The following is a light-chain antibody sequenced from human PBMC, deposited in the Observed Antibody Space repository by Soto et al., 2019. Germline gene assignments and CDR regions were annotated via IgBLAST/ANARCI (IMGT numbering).Light chain of an antibody. V-gene: IGLV1-40*01. CDR3: QSYDGTLSGSYV. CDR1: SSNIGAGYD. CDR2: GTT. Sequence: SVLTQPPSVSGAPGQRVTISCTGSSSNIGAGYDVHWYQQLPGTAPKLVIYGTTNRPSGVPDRFSGSKSGTSASLAITGLQAEDEADYYCQSYDGTLSGSYVFGTGTKVTVL. J-gene: IGLJ1*01.